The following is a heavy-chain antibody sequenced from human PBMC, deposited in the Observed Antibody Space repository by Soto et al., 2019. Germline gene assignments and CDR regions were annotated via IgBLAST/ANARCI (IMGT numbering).Heavy chain of an antibody. V-gene: IGHV1-69*01. CDR3: AWARGVVDNYYYYGMDV. J-gene: IGHJ6*02. CDR1: GDSFRSYS. CDR2: FIPISGTP. Sequence: HVQLVQSGSEMKKPGSSVRVSCKASGDSFRSYSLSWVRQAPGQGLEWIGGFIPISGTPKYAQKCQGRLTISADESTRTVSMDLSSLRSEDTAGYYCAWARGVVDNYYYYGMDVWGQGTTVPVSS. D-gene: IGHD3-10*01.